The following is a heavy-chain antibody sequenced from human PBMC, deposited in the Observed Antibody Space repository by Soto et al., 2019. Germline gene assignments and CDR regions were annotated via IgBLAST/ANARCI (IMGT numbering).Heavy chain of an antibody. CDR3: ARDCSSPSCPDAFAI. D-gene: IGHD2-2*01. Sequence: GGSLRLSCAASGFTFSSYDMRWVRQATGKGLEWVSAIGTAGDTYYPGSVKGRFTISRENAKNSLYLQMNSLRAEDTAVYYCARDCSSPSCPDAFAIWXQGTMVTVSS. V-gene: IGHV3-13*01. J-gene: IGHJ3*02. CDR2: IGTAGDT. CDR1: GFTFSSYD.